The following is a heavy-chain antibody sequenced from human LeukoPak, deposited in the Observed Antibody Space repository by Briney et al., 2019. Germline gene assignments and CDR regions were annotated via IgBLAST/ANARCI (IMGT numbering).Heavy chain of an antibody. CDR1: GGSFSGYY. Sequence: SELLSLTCAVYGGSFSGYYWSWLRQPPGKGLEWIGEINHSGSTNYNPSLKSRVTISVDTSKNQFSLKLSSVTAADTAVYYCARGWGTQLYYYMDVWGKGTTVTVSS. V-gene: IGHV4-34*01. J-gene: IGHJ6*03. CDR3: ARGWGTQLYYYMDV. CDR2: INHSGST. D-gene: IGHD7-27*01.